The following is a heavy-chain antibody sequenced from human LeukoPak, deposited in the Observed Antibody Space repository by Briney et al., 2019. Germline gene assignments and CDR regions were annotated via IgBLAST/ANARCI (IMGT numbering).Heavy chain of an antibody. CDR2: ISYDGSNK. D-gene: IGHD1-26*01. Sequence: GGSLRLSCAASGFTFSSYAMHWVRQAPGKGLEWVAVISYDGSNKYYADSVKGRFTISRDNSKNTLYLQMNSLRAEDTAVSYCAREVGATSLDAFDIWGQGTMVTVSS. CDR3: AREVGATSLDAFDI. J-gene: IGHJ3*02. CDR1: GFTFSSYA. V-gene: IGHV3-30-3*01.